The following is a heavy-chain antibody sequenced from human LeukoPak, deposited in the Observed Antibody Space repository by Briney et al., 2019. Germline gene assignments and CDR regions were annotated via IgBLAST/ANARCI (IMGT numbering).Heavy chain of an antibody. CDR3: AKDGGIAARLVDY. Sequence: GGSLRLSCAASGFIFSGFGMHWFRQAPSKGLEWVSVISYDGSNTHYAESVQGRFTISRDDSKNMVFLQMNSLRVEDTARYYCAKDGGIAARLVDYWGQGTLVTVSS. CDR1: GFIFSGFG. D-gene: IGHD6-6*01. CDR2: ISYDGSNT. J-gene: IGHJ4*02. V-gene: IGHV3-30*18.